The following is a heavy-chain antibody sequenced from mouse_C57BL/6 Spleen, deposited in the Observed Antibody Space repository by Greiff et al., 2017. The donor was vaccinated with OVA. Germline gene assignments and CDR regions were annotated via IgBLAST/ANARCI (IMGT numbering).Heavy chain of an antibody. J-gene: IGHJ4*01. CDR2: ISSGGSYT. D-gene: IGHD1-1*01. Sequence: VQLKESGGDLVKPGGSLKLSCAASGFTFSSYGMSWVRQTPDKRLEWVATISSGGSYTYYPDSVKGRFTISRDNATNTLYLQMSSLKSEDTAMYYCARDYFYAMDYWGQGTSVTVSS. CDR3: ARDYFYAMDY. CDR1: GFTFSSYG. V-gene: IGHV5-6*01.